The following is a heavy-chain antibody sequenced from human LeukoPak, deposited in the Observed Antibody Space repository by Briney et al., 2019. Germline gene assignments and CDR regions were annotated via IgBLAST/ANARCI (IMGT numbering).Heavy chain of an antibody. CDR1: GFTFSSYG. Sequence: GGSLRLSCVASGFTFSSYGMHWVRQAPGKGLEWVAVISYDGSNKYYADSVKGRFTISRDNSKNTLYLQMNSLRAEDTAVYYCAKGAGPMVREPLGYWGQGTLVTVSS. CDR2: ISYDGSNK. V-gene: IGHV3-30*18. D-gene: IGHD3-10*01. J-gene: IGHJ4*02. CDR3: AKGAGPMVREPLGY.